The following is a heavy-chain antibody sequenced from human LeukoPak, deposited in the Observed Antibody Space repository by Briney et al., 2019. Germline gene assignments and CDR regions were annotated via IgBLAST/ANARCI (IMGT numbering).Heavy chain of an antibody. Sequence: PGGSRRLSCAASGFIFSNCDMTWVRRAPGKALEWVSAKPGGGGMTHYAYSVKGGFIIYRDNSKNTLDLQMNSLRADNTAVYYCAKRGYEDSSGHYHLDYWGQGTLVTVSS. CDR2: KPGGGGMT. J-gene: IGHJ4*02. V-gene: IGHV3-23*01. CDR3: AKRGYEDSSGHYHLDY. D-gene: IGHD3-22*01. CDR1: GFIFSNCD.